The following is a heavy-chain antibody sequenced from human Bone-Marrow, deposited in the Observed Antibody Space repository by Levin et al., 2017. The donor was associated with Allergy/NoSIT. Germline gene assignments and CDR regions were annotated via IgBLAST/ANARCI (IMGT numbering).Heavy chain of an antibody. CDR3: ARVGPYCSSTSCYPRPFDY. D-gene: IGHD2-2*01. J-gene: IGHJ4*02. Sequence: ASVKVSCAASGFTFSSYSMNWVRQAPGKGLEWVSYISSSSSTIYYADSVKGRFTISRDNAKNSLYLQMNSLRAEDTAVYYCARVGPYCSSTSCYPRPFDYWGQGTLVTVSS. V-gene: IGHV3-48*01. CDR1: GFTFSSYS. CDR2: ISSSSSTI.